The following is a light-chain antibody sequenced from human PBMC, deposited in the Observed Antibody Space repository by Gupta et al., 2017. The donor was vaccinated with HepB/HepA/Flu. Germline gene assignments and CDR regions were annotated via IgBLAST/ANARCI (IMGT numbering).Light chain of an antibody. V-gene: IGLV2-14*03. CDR3: SSYTSSSSYV. CDR2: DVS. J-gene: IGLJ1*01. CDR1: SSDVGGYNY. Sequence: QSITISCTGTSSDVGGYNYVSWYQQHPGKAPKLMIYDVSNRPSGVSNRFSGSKSGNTASLTISGLQAEDEADYYCSSYTSSSSYVFGTETKVIVL.